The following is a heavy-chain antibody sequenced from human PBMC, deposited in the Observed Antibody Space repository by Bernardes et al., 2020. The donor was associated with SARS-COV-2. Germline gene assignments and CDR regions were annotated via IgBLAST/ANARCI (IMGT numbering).Heavy chain of an antibody. D-gene: IGHD2-15*01. J-gene: IGHJ4*02. CDR2: ISGSGGKT. CDR3: AKAHSGGSSYDY. V-gene: IGHV3-23*01. CDR1: GFIFSSYT. Sequence: GGSLRLSCAASGFIFSSYTMGWVRQVPGKGLEWVSDISGSGGKTYYAYSVKGRFSISRDNSKNILYLQRNSLRGADTAVYYCAKAHSGGSSYDYWGQGTLVTVSS.